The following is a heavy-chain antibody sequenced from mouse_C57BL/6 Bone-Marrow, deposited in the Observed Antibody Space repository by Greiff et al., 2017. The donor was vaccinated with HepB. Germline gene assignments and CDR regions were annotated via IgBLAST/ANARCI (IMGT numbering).Heavy chain of an antibody. CDR2: IRSKSSNYAT. Sequence: EVQRVESGGGLVQPKGSLKLSCAASGFTFNPYAMHWVRQAPGKGLEWVARIRSKSSNYATYYADSVKDRFTISRDDSQSMLYLQMNNLKTEDTAMYYCVITTVVAKDYAMDYWGQGTSVTVSS. CDR3: VITTVVAKDYAMDY. D-gene: IGHD1-1*01. J-gene: IGHJ4*01. CDR1: GFTFNPYA. V-gene: IGHV10-3*01.